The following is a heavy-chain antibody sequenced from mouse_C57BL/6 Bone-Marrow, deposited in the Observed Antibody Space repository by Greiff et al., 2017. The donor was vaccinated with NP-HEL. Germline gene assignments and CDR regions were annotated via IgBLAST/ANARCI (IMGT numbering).Heavy chain of an antibody. J-gene: IGHJ4*01. D-gene: IGHD2-2*01. CDR1: GYAFSSSW. V-gene: IGHV1-82*01. Sequence: VQLQQSGPELVKPGASVKISCKASGYAFSSSWMNWVKQRPGKGLEWIGRIYPGDGDTNYNGKFKGKATLTADQSSSTAYMQLSSLTSEDSAVYFCARKDLLWLRQNAMDYWGQGTSVTVSS. CDR2: IYPGDGDT. CDR3: ARKDLLWLRQNAMDY.